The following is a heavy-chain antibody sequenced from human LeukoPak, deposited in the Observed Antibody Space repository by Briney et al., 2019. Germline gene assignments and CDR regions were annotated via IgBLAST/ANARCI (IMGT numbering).Heavy chain of an antibody. CDR2: ISFDGDYI. Sequence: PGGSLRLSCAASGFPFSSYAMHWVRQAPGKGLEWVTFISFDGDYIYYADSVKGRFTISRDNSNNTLYLQMNSLRPEDTAVYYCARAGGYNPKYYFNYWGQGTLATVSS. V-gene: IGHV3-30*04. CDR3: ARAGGYNPKYYFNY. D-gene: IGHD5-24*01. CDR1: GFPFSSYA. J-gene: IGHJ4*02.